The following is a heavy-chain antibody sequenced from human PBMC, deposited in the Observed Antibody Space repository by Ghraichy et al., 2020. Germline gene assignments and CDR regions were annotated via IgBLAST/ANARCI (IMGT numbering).Heavy chain of an antibody. CDR3: AREPRSKQLED. J-gene: IGHJ4*02. V-gene: IGHV3-21*01. Sequence: GGSLRLSCVASGFTFSTYNMNWVRQAPGKGLEWFSSIGTDSYTYYADSVRGRFTISRDNAKTSLFLQMNSLRAEDTAVYYCAREPRSKQLEDWGQGTLVTVSS. CDR1: GFTFSTYN. D-gene: IGHD6-13*01. CDR2: IGTDSYT.